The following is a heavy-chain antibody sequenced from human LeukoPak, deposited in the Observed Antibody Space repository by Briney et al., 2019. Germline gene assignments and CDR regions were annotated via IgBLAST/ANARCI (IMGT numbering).Heavy chain of an antibody. Sequence: GGPLRLSCTASGFTFGDYAMSWFRQAPGKGLEWVGRSKNKANSYITQYAAFVQGRFTISRDDSKNSLYLQINSLKTEDTAVYYCARDDSGQGDYWGQGTLVTVSS. CDR2: SKNKANSYIT. CDR1: GFTFGDYA. J-gene: IGHJ4*02. CDR3: ARDDSGQGDY. D-gene: IGHD5-12*01. V-gene: IGHV3-72*01.